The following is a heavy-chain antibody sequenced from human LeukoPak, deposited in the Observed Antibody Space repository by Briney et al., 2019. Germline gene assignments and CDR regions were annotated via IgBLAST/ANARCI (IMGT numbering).Heavy chain of an antibody. Sequence: PSETLSLTCVVSGGSLSGSHCTWVRQSPGEGLEWIGEINHSGRTNYNPSLQSRVTISLDTTRSQFSLILRSVTAADTAVYYCARDPCSSINCPLRFWGQGTLVTVSS. CDR2: INHSGRT. CDR1: GGSLSGSH. CDR3: ARDPCSSINCPLRF. J-gene: IGHJ4*02. V-gene: IGHV4-34*01. D-gene: IGHD2-2*01.